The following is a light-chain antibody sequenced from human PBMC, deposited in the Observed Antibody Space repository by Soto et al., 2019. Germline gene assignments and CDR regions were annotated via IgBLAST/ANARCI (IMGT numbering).Light chain of an antibody. V-gene: IGLV1-47*02. Sequence: QSVLTQPPSASGTPGQRVTISCSGSSSNIGSNYVYWYQQLPGTAPKLLIYSNNQRPSGVPDRFSGSKSGTSASLAISGLRSEDEADYYCSSYTSSSNYVFGTGTKLTVL. CDR1: SSNIGSNY. CDR2: SNN. J-gene: IGLJ1*01. CDR3: SSYTSSSNYV.